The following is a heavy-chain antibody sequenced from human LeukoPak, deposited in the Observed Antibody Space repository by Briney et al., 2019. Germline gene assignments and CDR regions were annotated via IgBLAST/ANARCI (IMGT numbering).Heavy chain of an antibody. CDR3: ARETLGSSGYDDPFDY. CDR2: INPSGGST. D-gene: IGHD3-22*01. CDR1: GYTFTSYY. V-gene: IGHV1-46*01. J-gene: IGHJ4*02. Sequence: ASVKVSCKASGYTFTSYYMHWVRQAPGQGLEWMGIINPSGGSTSYAQKFQGRVTMTRDTSTSTVYMELSSLRSEDTAVYYCARETLGSSGYDDPFDYWGQGTLVTVSS.